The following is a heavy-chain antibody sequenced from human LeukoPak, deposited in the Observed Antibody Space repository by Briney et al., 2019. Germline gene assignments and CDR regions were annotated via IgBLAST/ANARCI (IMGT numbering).Heavy chain of an antibody. D-gene: IGHD3-3*01. V-gene: IGHV4-34*01. CDR2: INHSGST. Sequence: SETLSLTCAVYGGSFSGYYWSWIRQPPGKGPEWIGEINHSGSTNYNPSLKSRVTISVDTSKNQFSLKLSSVTAADTAVYYCARGLPWSGYYWVPLSGPIDYWGQGTLVTVSS. CDR3: ARGLPWSGYYWVPLSGPIDY. CDR1: GGSFSGYY. J-gene: IGHJ4*02.